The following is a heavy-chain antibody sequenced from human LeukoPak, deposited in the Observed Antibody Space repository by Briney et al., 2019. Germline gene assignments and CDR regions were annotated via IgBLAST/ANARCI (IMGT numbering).Heavy chain of an antibody. Sequence: GGSLSLSGEASGFTFSSYAMSWVRQPPGKGLEWVSVISDSGGSTYYADSVKGRFTISRDNSKNTLYLQMNSLRAEDTAVYYCAKVLYLTVTLLPCFDYWGQGTLVTVSS. D-gene: IGHD3-22*01. V-gene: IGHV3-23*01. CDR3: AKVLYLTVTLLPCFDY. CDR1: GFTFSSYA. J-gene: IGHJ4*02. CDR2: ISDSGGST.